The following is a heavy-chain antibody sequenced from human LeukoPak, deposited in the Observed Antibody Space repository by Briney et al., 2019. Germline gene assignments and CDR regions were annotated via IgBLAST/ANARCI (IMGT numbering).Heavy chain of an antibody. J-gene: IGHJ2*01. CDR3: AKDPMEKYYYDSSGYYYSGVLFDL. CDR2: ISWNSGSI. V-gene: IGHV3-9*01. Sequence: GGSLRLSCAASGFTFDDYAMHWVRQAPGKGLEWVSGISWNSGSIGYADSVKGRFTISRDNAKNSLYLQMNSLRAEDTALYYCAKDPMEKYYYDSSGYYYSGVLFDLWGRGTLVTVSS. CDR1: GFTFDDYA. D-gene: IGHD3-22*01.